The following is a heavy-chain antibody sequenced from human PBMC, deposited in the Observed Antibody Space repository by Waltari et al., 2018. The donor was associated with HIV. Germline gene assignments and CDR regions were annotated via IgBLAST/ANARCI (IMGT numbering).Heavy chain of an antibody. CDR1: GGSISSSSYY. J-gene: IGHJ5*01. D-gene: IGHD3-10*02. CDR2: FYYSGST. CDR3: ARHVRSSIWFDY. Sequence: QLQLQESGPGLVKPSETLSLTCAVSGGSISSSSYYWGWIRQPPGKGLEWIGSFYYSGSTYDNPSLKRRVTISVDTSKNQFSLKLSSVTAADTAVYYCARHVRSSIWFDYWGQGTLVTVSS. V-gene: IGHV4-39*01.